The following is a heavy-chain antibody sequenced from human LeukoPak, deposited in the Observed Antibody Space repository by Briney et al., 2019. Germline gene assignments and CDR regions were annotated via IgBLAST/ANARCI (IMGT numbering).Heavy chain of an antibody. Sequence: SVKVSCKASGGTFSSYAISWVRQAPGQGLEWMGGIIPIFGTANYAQKFQGRVTITADESTSTAYMELSSLRSEDTAVYYCATSKIPYDSSDFYLTYFDYWGQGTLVTVSS. CDR3: ATSKIPYDSSDFYLTYFDY. CDR1: GGTFSSYA. V-gene: IGHV1-69*01. J-gene: IGHJ4*02. D-gene: IGHD3-22*01. CDR2: IIPIFGTA.